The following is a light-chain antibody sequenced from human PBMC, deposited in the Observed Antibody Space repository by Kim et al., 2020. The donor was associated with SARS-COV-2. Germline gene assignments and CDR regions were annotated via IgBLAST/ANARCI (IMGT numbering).Light chain of an antibody. V-gene: IGKV3-15*01. CDR2: GAS. CDR1: QSVSNN. J-gene: IGKJ1*01. CDR3: QQYDDWPPWT. Sequence: EIVMTQSPATLSVSPGETATLSCRASQSVSNNVAWYQQKPGQAPRLLIYGASTRATDVPARFSGSGSGTDFTLTISSLQSEDLAVYHCQQYDDWPPWTFGKGTKVDIK.